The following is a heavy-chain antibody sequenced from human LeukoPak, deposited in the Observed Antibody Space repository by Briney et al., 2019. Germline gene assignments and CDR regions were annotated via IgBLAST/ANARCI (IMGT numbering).Heavy chain of an antibody. CDR2: MSFDVNNK. CDR1: GFTFSSYA. Sequence: GGSLRLSCAASGFTFSSYAFHWVRQAPGKGLEWVATMSFDVNNKYYADSVRGRFTISRDNSKNTLYLQMNSLGAEDTAVYSCARGYCTSSSCYNDYWGQGTLVTVSS. J-gene: IGHJ4*02. D-gene: IGHD2-2*02. CDR3: ARGYCTSSSCYNDY. V-gene: IGHV3-30*04.